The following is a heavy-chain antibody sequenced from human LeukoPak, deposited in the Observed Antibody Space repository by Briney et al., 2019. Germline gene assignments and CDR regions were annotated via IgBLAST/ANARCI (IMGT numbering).Heavy chain of an antibody. V-gene: IGHV3-21*01. CDR3: ARDLLPTVTTGTFDY. J-gene: IGHJ4*02. CDR1: GFTFSSYS. CDR2: ISSSSSYI. D-gene: IGHD4-17*01. Sequence: GGSLRLSCAASGFTFSSYSMNWVRQAPGKGLEWVSSISSSSSYIYYADSVKGRFTISRDNAKNSLYLQMNSLRAEDTAVYYCARDLLPTVTTGTFDYWGQGTLVTVPS.